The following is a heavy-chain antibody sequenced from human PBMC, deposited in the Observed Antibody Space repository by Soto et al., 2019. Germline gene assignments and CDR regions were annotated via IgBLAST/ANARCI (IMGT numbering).Heavy chain of an antibody. CDR2: IFPGDSDI. V-gene: IGHV5-51*01. D-gene: IGHD3-10*01. CDR1: GYIFPNCW. J-gene: IGHJ4*02. Sequence: PWESLKISWKGFGYIFPNCWIGWVRQKPGKGLEWLGMIFPGDSDIRYSPSFHGRVSVSADKSITTAYLQLSGLRASDTAMYYCASEEEFGNEREFGFWGQGTRVTVSS. CDR3: ASEEEFGNEREFGF.